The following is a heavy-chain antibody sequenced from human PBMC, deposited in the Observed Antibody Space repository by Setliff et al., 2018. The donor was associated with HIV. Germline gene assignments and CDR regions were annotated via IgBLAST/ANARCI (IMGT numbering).Heavy chain of an antibody. V-gene: IGHV4-34*01. J-gene: IGHJ4*02. CDR1: GGSFTDFY. CDR3: ARGRKKTLAVSGTRYFDF. D-gene: IGHD6-19*01. CDR2: ITHSGST. Sequence: SETLSLTCAVYGGSFTDFYWTFIRQSPGKGLEWIGGITHSGSTTYDPSLKSRITVSVDTSKNQFSLKLTSVTAADMGVYYCARGRKKTLAVSGTRYFDFWGQGTLVTV.